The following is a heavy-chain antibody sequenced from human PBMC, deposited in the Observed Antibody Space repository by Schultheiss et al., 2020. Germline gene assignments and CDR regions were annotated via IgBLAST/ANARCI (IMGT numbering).Heavy chain of an antibody. Sequence: GGSLRLSCAASGFPFSAYWMHWVRQAPGKGLVWVSRINTDESTTTYADSVKGRLTISRDNGKNTLYLQMNSLRAEDTAVYYCATAPYSSGWGRGLDVWGQGTTVTVSS. CDR3: ATAPYSSGWGRGLDV. CDR2: INTDESTT. D-gene: IGHD6-19*01. V-gene: IGHV3-74*01. CDR1: GFPFSAYW. J-gene: IGHJ6*02.